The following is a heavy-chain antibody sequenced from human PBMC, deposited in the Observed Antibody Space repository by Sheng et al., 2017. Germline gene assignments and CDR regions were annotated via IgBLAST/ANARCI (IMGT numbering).Heavy chain of an antibody. CDR3: ARDHSSSRYSMDV. D-gene: IGHD6-13*01. J-gene: IGHJ6*02. V-gene: IGHV3-53*02. Sequence: EVQLVETGGDLIQPGGSLRLSCAASGFSVSSNYVSWVRQAPAKGLEWVSIIYSGGSTDYADSVKGRFTISRDSSKNTVYLQMNSLRAEDTAVYYCARDHSSSRYSMDVWGQGTT. CDR2: IYSGGST. CDR1: GFSVSSNY.